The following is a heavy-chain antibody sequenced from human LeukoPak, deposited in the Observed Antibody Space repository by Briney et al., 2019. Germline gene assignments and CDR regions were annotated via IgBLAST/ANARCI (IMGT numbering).Heavy chain of an antibody. Sequence: PGGSLRLSCVASGFTLSTYGMHWVRQAPGKGLEWVAFIRYDVSDKFSRDSVKGRFTTSRDNSKNTLYLQMSRLRVEDTAVYYCAKDLDCSGGTCHKAFDCWGEGTLVTVSS. D-gene: IGHD2-15*01. V-gene: IGHV3-30*02. CDR3: AKDLDCSGGTCHKAFDC. CDR1: GFTLSTYG. J-gene: IGHJ4*02. CDR2: IRYDVSDK.